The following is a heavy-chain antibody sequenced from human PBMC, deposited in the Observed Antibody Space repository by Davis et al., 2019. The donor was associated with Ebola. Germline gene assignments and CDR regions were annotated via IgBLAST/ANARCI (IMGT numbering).Heavy chain of an antibody. Sequence: ASVKVSCKASGYIFTTYGMHWLRQAPGQGLEWMGWINTNTGNPTYAEGFTGRFVFSLDTSVSTAYLQINSLKTEDTAVYYSASLPDIWGQGTMVTVSS. CDR3: ASLPDI. CDR2: INTNTGNP. J-gene: IGHJ3*02. V-gene: IGHV7-4-1*02. CDR1: GYIFTTYG.